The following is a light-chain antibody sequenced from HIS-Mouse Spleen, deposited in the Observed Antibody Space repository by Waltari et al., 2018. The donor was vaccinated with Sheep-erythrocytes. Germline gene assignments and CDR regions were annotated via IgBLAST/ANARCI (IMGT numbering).Light chain of an antibody. CDR3: QSYDSSNHGV. CDR1: SGRIASHS. J-gene: IGLJ3*02. CDR2: EDN. Sequence: NFMLTQPHSVSESPGKTVTISCPRRSGRIASHSVHPHQQRPGSAPTTVIYEDNQRPSGVPDRFSGSIDSSSNSASLTISGLKTEDEADYYCQSYDSSNHGVFGGGTKLTVL. V-gene: IGLV6-57*04.